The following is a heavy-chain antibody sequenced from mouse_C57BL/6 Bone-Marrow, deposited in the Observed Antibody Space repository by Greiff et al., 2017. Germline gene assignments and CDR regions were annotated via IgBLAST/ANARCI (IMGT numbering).Heavy chain of an antibody. J-gene: IGHJ3*01. V-gene: IGHV3-1*01. CDR2: ISYSGST. CDR3: AGYDGYYGFAY. Sequence: EVQLQQSGPGMVKPSQSLSLTCTVTGYSITSGYDWHWIRHFPGNKLEWMGYISYSGSTNYNPSLKSRISITHDTSKNHFFLKLNSVTTEDTATYYCAGYDGYYGFAYWGQGTLVTVSA. D-gene: IGHD2-3*01. CDR1: GYSITSGYD.